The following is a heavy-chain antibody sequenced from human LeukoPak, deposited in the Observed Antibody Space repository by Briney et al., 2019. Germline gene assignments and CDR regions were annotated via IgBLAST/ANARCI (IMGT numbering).Heavy chain of an antibody. V-gene: IGHV1-3*03. CDR3: ARGARIAAAATSLYYYYYYMDV. CDR2: INAGNGNT. D-gene: IGHD6-13*01. J-gene: IGHJ6*03. CDR1: GYTFTSYA. Sequence: EASVKVSCKASGYTFTSYAMHWVRQAPGQRLEWMGWINAGNGNTKYSQEFQGRVTITRDTSASTAYMELSSLRSEDMAVYYCARGARIAAAATSLYYYYYYMDVWGKGTTVTVSS.